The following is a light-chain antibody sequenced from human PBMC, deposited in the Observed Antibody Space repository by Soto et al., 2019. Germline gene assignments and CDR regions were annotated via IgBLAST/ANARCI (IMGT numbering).Light chain of an antibody. CDR2: GAS. V-gene: IGKV3-20*01. CDR1: QSVSSSY. J-gene: IGKJ5*01. Sequence: EIVLTQSPGTLSLSPGERATLSCRASQSVSSSYLAWYQQKPGQAPRLLIYGASSRATGIPDRFSGSGYGTVFTLTISRLEPEDFAVYYCQHYCSSPPITYGQGTRLEIK. CDR3: QHYCSSPPIT.